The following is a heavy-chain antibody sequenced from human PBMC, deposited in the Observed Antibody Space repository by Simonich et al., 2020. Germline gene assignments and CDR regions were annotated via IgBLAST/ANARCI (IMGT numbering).Heavy chain of an antibody. V-gene: IGHV1-8*03. J-gene: IGHJ4*02. Sequence: QVQLVQSGAEVKKPGASVKVSCKASGYTFTSYDIHCVSKATVQGLEGMGWMNPNSVNTGYAQKFQGRVTITRNTSISTAYMELSSLRSEDTAVYYCARGRGGMSRGYVDYWGQGTLVTVSS. CDR3: ARGRGGMSRGYVDY. CDR1: GYTFTSYD. D-gene: IGHD2-15*01. CDR2: MNPNSVNT.